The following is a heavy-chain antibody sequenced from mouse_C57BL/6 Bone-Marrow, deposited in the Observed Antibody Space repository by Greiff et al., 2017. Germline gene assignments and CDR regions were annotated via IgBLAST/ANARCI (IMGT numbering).Heavy chain of an antibody. CDR3: TPLYDYDWAWFAY. J-gene: IGHJ3*01. D-gene: IGHD2-4*01. V-gene: IGHV1-15*01. CDR2: IDPETGGT. Sequence: VQLQQSGAELVRPGASVTLSCKASGYTFTDYEMHWVKQTPVHGLEWIGAIDPETGGTAYNQKFKGKAILTADKSSSTAYMELRSLTSEDSAVYYCTPLYDYDWAWFAYWGQGTLVTVSA. CDR1: GYTFTDYE.